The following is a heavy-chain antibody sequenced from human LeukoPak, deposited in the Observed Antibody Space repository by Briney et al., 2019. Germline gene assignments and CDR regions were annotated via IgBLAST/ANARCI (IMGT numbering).Heavy chain of an antibody. V-gene: IGHV4-31*03. CDR1: GGSISSGGYY. Sequence: SETLSLTCTVSGGSISSGGYYWSWIRQHPGKGLEWIGYIYYSGSTYYNPSLKSRVTISVDTSKNQFSLKLSSVTAADTAVYYCARHLEQGTDNWFDPWGQGTLVTVSS. J-gene: IGHJ5*02. D-gene: IGHD3-3*01. CDR2: IYYSGST. CDR3: ARHLEQGTDNWFDP.